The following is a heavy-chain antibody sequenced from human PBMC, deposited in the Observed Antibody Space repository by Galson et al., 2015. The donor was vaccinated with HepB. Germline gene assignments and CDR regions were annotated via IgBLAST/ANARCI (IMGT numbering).Heavy chain of an antibody. Sequence: SLRLSXAASGLSFNDYGLHXVRQAPGKGLXWXSVIWRDEGSXKYYADSVKGRFIVSRDNSKRTLYLQMNNPRVEDTAIYLCATERRHNSGWFALDSWGQGVLVTVSS. J-gene: IGHJ4*02. V-gene: IGHV3-33*03. CDR1: GLSFNDYG. CDR2: IWRDEGSXK. D-gene: IGHD6-19*01. CDR3: ATERRHNSGWFALDS.